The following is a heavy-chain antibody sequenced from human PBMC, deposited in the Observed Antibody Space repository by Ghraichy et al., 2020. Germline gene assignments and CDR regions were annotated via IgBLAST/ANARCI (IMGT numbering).Heavy chain of an antibody. CDR1: GFTFSSYA. J-gene: IGHJ2*01. CDR3: AKDQYCSGGSCLRWYFDL. V-gene: IGHV3-23*01. D-gene: IGHD2-15*01. CDR2: ISGSGGST. Sequence: GESLNISCAASGFTFSSYAMSWVRQAPGKGLEWVSAISGSGGSTYYADSEKGRFAISRDNSKNTLYLQMNSLRAEDTAVYYCAKDQYCSGGSCLRWYFDLWGRGTLVTVSS.